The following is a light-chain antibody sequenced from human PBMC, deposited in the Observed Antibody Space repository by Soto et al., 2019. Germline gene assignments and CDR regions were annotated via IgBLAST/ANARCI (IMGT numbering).Light chain of an antibody. CDR3: QQYNNWPRTT. J-gene: IGKJ5*01. V-gene: IGKV3-15*01. CDR1: QSISRK. CDR2: GAS. Sequence: EILMTQSPSTLSVSPGERATLSCRASQSISRKLAWYQQKPGQAPRLLIFGASTSATGIPARFSGSGSGTEFTLTISSLQYEDFAVYYCQQYNNWPRTTFGQGTRLEIK.